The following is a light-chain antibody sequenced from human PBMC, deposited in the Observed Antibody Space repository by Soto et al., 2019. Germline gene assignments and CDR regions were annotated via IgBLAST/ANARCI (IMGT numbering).Light chain of an antibody. CDR3: SSYAGSNTWV. J-gene: IGLJ3*02. CDR2: EVT. CDR1: SSDFGNYNL. V-gene: IGLV2-14*02. Sequence: QSALTQPASVSGSPGQSITISCTGTSSDFGNYNLVSWYRQYPGKAPKLLIFEVTSRPSGVPDRFSGSKSGNTASLTVSGLQAEDEAHYYCSSYAGSNTWVFGGGTKLTVL.